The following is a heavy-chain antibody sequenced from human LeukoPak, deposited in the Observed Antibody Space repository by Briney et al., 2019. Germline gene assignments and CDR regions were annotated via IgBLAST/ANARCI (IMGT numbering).Heavy chain of an antibody. Sequence: SVKVSCKASGGTFSSYAISWVRQAPGQGLEWMGGIIPIFGTANYAQKFQGRVTITTDESTSTAYMELSSLRSEDTAAYYCARASYCSSTSCYRFDYWGQGTLVTVSS. V-gene: IGHV1-69*05. J-gene: IGHJ4*02. CDR3: ARASYCSSTSCYRFDY. CDR1: GGTFSSYA. CDR2: IIPIFGTA. D-gene: IGHD2-2*01.